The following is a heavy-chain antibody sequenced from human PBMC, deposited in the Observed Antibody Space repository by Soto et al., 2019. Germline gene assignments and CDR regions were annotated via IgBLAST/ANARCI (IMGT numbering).Heavy chain of an antibody. Sequence: SETLSLTCTVSGGSNSSGGHYWSWIRQHPGKSLEWIGYIYYSGSTYYNPSLKSRVTISVDTSKNQFSLKLNSVTAADTAVYYCARGDVLEWLPFDYWGQGTLVTVSS. D-gene: IGHD3-3*01. CDR1: GGSNSSGGHY. CDR2: IYYSGST. CDR3: ARGDVLEWLPFDY. J-gene: IGHJ4*02. V-gene: IGHV4-31*03.